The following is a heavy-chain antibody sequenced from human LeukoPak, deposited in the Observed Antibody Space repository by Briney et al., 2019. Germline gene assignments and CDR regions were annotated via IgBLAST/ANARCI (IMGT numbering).Heavy chain of an antibody. Sequence: GRSLRLSCAASGFTFSSYGMHWVRQAPGKGLEWVAVISYDGSNKYYADSVEGRFTISRDNSKNTLYLQMNSLRAEDTAVYYCARDPSPYSSSWYRPAGYFDYWGQGTLVTVSS. D-gene: IGHD6-13*01. V-gene: IGHV3-30*19. CDR2: ISYDGSNK. CDR1: GFTFSSYG. J-gene: IGHJ4*02. CDR3: ARDPSPYSSSWYRPAGYFDY.